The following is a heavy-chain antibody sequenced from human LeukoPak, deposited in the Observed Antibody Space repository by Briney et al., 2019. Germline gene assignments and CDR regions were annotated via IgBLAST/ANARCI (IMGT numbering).Heavy chain of an antibody. CDR2: MNPNSGNT. CDR3: ARANRAMVRGVRYNWFDP. CDR1: GYTFTSYD. D-gene: IGHD3-10*01. J-gene: IGHJ5*02. Sequence: ASVKVSCKASGYTFTSYDINWVRQATGQGLEWMGWMNPNSGNTGYAQKFQGRITMTRNTSISTAYMELSSPRSEDTAVYYCARANRAMVRGVRYNWFDPWGQGTLVTVSS. V-gene: IGHV1-8*01.